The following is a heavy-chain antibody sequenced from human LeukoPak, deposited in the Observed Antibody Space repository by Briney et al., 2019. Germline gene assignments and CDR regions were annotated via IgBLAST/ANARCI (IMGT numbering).Heavy chain of an antibody. D-gene: IGHD3-10*01. J-gene: IGHJ6*03. CDR2: IIPIFGTA. CDR3: ARESWFGELLGYMDV. V-gene: IGHV1-69*05. CDR1: VGTFSSYA. Sequence: GASVKVSCKASVGTFSSYAISWVRQAPGQGLEWMGRIIPIFGTANYAQKFQGRVTITTDESTSTAYMELSSLRSEDTAVYYCARESWFGELLGYMDVWGKGTTVTVSS.